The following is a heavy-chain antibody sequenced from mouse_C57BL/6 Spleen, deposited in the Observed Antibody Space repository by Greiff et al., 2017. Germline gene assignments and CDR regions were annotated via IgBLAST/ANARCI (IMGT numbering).Heavy chain of an antibody. Sequence: QVQLQQSGAELVRPGTSVKMSCKASGYTFPNYWIGWAKQRPGHGLEWIGDIYPGGGYTYYNEKFKGKATLTADKSSSTAYMQFSSLTSEDSAIFYCARGGRYYYAMDYWGQGTSVTVSS. CDR1: GYTFPNYW. V-gene: IGHV1-63*01. J-gene: IGHJ4*01. CDR2: IYPGGGYT. CDR3: ARGGRYYYAMDY.